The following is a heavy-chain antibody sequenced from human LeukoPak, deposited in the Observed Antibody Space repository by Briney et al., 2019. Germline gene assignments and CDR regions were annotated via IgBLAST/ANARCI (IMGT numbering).Heavy chain of an antibody. CDR3: ARPDFRFGELSSYYFDY. D-gene: IGHD3-10*01. J-gene: IGHJ4*02. CDR1: GGTFSSYA. Sequence: EASVKVSCKASGGTFSSYAISWVRQAPGQGLEWMGRIIPILGIANYAQKFQGRVTITADKSTSTAYMELSSLRSEDTAVYYCARPDFRFGELSSYYFDYWGQGTLVTVSS. CDR2: IIPILGIA. V-gene: IGHV1-69*04.